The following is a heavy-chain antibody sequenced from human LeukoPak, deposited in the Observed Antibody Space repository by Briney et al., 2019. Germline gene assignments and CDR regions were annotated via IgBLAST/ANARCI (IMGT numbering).Heavy chain of an antibody. CDR2: ISGRGSST. CDR1: GFTFSSYA. D-gene: IGHD1-26*01. CDR3: AKDSRYSGNYKAFDN. J-gene: IGHJ3*02. Sequence: PGGSLRLSCAASGFTFSSYAMSWVRQAPGKGLEWVSGISGRGSSTNYADSVKGRFTISRDNSKNTMYLQMNSLRAEDTAVFYCAKDSRYSGNYKAFDNWGPGTMVTVSS. V-gene: IGHV3-23*01.